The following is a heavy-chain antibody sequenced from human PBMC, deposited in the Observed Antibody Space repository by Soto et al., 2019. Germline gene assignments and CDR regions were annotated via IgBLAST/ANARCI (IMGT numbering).Heavy chain of an antibody. CDR1: GYTFTNYG. CDR3: ARVPAYSTRLSSGPRFDP. D-gene: IGHD6-13*01. CDR2: INPYNGNT. J-gene: IGHJ5*02. V-gene: IGHV1-18*01. Sequence: QVLLVQSGAAVKTPGASVKISCQASGYTFTNYGITWVRQTPGQGFEWMAWINPYNGNTNYAQNLQGRVTMTTDTSTSTVYMELRSLRSDDTAVYYCARVPAYSTRLSSGPRFDPWGQGTLVTVSS.